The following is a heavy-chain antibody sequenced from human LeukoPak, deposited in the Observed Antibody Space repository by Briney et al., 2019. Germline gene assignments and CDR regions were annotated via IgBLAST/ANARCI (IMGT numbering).Heavy chain of an antibody. V-gene: IGHV3-48*04. Sequence: GGSLRLSCAASGFTLSSYGMNWVRQAPGKGLEWVSFISSSTSIIHYADSVKGRFTISRDNAKNSLYLQMNSLRAEDTAVYYCVGELHAFDIWGQGTMVTVSS. CDR2: ISSSTSII. CDR3: VGELHAFDI. D-gene: IGHD1-7*01. J-gene: IGHJ3*02. CDR1: GFTLSSYG.